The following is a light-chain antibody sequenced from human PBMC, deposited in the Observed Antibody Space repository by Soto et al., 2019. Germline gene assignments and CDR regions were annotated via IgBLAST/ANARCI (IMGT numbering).Light chain of an antibody. Sequence: EIVLTQSPGTLSLSPGERTTFSCRASQSVSSNYFPWYQQKPGQTPRLLIYGASSRATGIPDRFSGSGSGTDFILTINRPAPEDFAVYYCQQYAGSPLTFGPGTKVDLK. J-gene: IGKJ3*01. V-gene: IGKV3-20*01. CDR1: QSVSSNY. CDR2: GAS. CDR3: QQYAGSPLT.